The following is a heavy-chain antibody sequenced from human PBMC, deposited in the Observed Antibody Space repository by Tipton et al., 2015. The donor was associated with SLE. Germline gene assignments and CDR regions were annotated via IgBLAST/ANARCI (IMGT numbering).Heavy chain of an antibody. Sequence: LRLSCTVFGGSISSYYWSWIRQPAGKGLEWIGQIHSSGSTSYNPSLKSRVTVSVDTSKNQFSLRVTSVTAADTAVYYCARESRYYESTSYSDAFDIWGRGTTVVVSS. J-gene: IGHJ3*02. CDR3: ARESRYYESTSYSDAFDI. CDR1: GGSISSYY. V-gene: IGHV4-4*07. CDR2: IHSSGST. D-gene: IGHD3-22*01.